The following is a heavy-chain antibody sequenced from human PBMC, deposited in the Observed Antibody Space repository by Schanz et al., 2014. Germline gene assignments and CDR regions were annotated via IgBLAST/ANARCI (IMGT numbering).Heavy chain of an antibody. D-gene: IGHD6-19*01. CDR2: IYYSGST. J-gene: IGHJ4*02. Sequence: QVQLQESGPGLVKPSETLSLTCSVSGDSISSTSYYWGWIRQPPGKGLEWIGSIYYSGSTYYNASLKSRVPIPVDTSKTQFSRNLTSVTAADSAVYYCARLWGGWRIPDYWGQGTLVTVSS. V-gene: IGHV4-39*01. CDR1: GDSISSTSYY. CDR3: ARLWGGWRIPDY.